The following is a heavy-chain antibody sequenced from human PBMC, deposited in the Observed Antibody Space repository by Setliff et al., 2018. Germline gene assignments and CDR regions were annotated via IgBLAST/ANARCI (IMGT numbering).Heavy chain of an antibody. CDR1: GFVFITYA. D-gene: IGHD4-17*01. CDR3: ARDYGASDGFDI. CDR2: MSV. V-gene: IGHV1-18*01. Sequence: ASVKVSCKTSGFVFITYAITWVRQAPGQGLEWMGWMSVYAQKFQGRVTMTTDTSTSTAYMELRSLRSDDTAVNYCARDYGASDGFDIWGQGTMVTVSS. J-gene: IGHJ3*02.